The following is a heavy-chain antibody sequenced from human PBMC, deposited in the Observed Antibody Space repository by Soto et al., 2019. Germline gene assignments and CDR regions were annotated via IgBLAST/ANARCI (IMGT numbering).Heavy chain of an antibody. Sequence: QVQLVQSGAEVKKPGASVKVSCKASGYTFTSYGISWVRKAPGQVLEWMGWISAYNGNTNNAQKLQDRVTMTTDTTTSTAYMELRSLRSDDTAVYYCARVKHHQTFYYFDYWGQGPLVTVSS. D-gene: IGHD2-21*01. CDR3: ARVKHHQTFYYFDY. CDR2: ISAYNGNT. V-gene: IGHV1-18*01. CDR1: GYTFTSYG. J-gene: IGHJ4*02.